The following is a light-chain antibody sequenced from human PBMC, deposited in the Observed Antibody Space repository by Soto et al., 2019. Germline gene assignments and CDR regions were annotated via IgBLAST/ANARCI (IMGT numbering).Light chain of an antibody. CDR1: QDISNY. CDR2: DAS. J-gene: IGKJ4*01. CDR3: QQYDNLLT. Sequence: DIQMTQSPSSLSASVGDRVTITCQASQDISNYLNWYQQRPGKAPKLLIFDASKLETGVPSRFSGSGSGTDFTFTISSLQPDDIATYYCQQYDNLLTFGGGTKVEIK. V-gene: IGKV1-33*01.